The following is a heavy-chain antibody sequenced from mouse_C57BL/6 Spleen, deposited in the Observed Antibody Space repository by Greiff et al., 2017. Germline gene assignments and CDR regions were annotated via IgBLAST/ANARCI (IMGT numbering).Heavy chain of an antibody. CDR2: ISYDGSN. CDR3: ARGDVDD. J-gene: IGHJ4*01. CDR1: GYSITSGYY. Sequence: ESGPGLVKPSQSLSLTCSVTGYSITSGYYWNWIRQFPGNKLEWMGYISYDGSNNYNPSLKNRISITRDTSKNQFFLKLNSVTTEDTATYYCARGDVDDWGQGTSVTVSS. V-gene: IGHV3-6*01.